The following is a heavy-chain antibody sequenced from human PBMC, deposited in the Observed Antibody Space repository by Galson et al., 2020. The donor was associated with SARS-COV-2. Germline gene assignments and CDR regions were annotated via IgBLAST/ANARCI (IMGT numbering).Heavy chain of an antibody. J-gene: IGHJ4*02. Sequence: SETLSLTCTISGGSISNYYWTWIRQPPGKGLEWIALISYSGHTNYSPPLKSRLTTSVDTYKNQFSLKVSSVTAADTAVYYCARHAAYCTGGSCESDFDYWGQGTLVTVSS. CDR2: ISYSGHT. V-gene: IGHV4-59*08. CDR3: ARHAAYCTGGSCESDFDY. D-gene: IGHD2-15*01. CDR1: GGSISNYY.